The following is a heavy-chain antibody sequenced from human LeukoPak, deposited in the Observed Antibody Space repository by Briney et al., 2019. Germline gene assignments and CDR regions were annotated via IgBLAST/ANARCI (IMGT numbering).Heavy chain of an antibody. J-gene: IGHJ4*02. D-gene: IGHD3-3*01. CDR2: IKQDGSEK. Sequence: PGGSLRLSCAASGFTFSSYWMSWVCQAPGKGLEWVANIKQDGSEKYYVDSVKGRFTISRDNAKNSLYLQMNSLRAEDTAVYYCARAQLPRTIFGVVITDPYYFDYWGQGTLVTASS. V-gene: IGHV3-7*01. CDR1: GFTFSSYW. CDR3: ARAQLPRTIFGVVITDPYYFDY.